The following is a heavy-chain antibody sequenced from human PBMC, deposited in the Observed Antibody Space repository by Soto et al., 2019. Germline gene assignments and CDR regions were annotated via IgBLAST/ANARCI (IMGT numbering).Heavy chain of an antibody. J-gene: IGHJ6*03. Sequence: GGSLRLSCAASGFTFSSYSMNWVRQAPGKGLEWVSSISSSSSYIYYADSVKGRFTISRDNAKNSLYLQMNSLRAEDTAVYYCARAQEWLRSDLNMDVWGKGTTVTVSS. CDR3: ARAQEWLRSDLNMDV. V-gene: IGHV3-21*01. CDR2: ISSSSSYI. CDR1: GFTFSSYS. D-gene: IGHD5-12*01.